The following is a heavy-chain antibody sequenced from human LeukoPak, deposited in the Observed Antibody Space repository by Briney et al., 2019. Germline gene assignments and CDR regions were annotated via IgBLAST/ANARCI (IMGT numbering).Heavy chain of an antibody. CDR2: ITIGSYI. CDR3: ARQCYYYYSNESCDY. J-gene: IGHJ4*02. D-gene: IGHD3-22*01. V-gene: IGHV3-21*01. Sequence: GGSLRLSCAASGFTFSSYAMNWVRQAPGKGLEWVSSITIGSYIYYADSVKGRFTISRDNAKNSLYLQMNILRAEDTAVYYCARQCYYYYSNESCDYWGQGTLVTVSS. CDR1: GFTFSSYA.